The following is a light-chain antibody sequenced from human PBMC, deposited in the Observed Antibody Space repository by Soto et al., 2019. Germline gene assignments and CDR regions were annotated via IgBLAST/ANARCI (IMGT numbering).Light chain of an antibody. CDR3: QHVYSYPLT. CDR2: GAS. V-gene: IGKV1-9*01. Sequence: DIQLTQSPSLLSASVGDRVTITCRASQGINHYVAWYQQKPGKAPKCLIYGASALQSGVPSRFSGSGSWAEFTLSISSLQPADFATYYCQHVYSYPLTFGGGTRVEI. CDR1: QGINHY. J-gene: IGKJ4*01.